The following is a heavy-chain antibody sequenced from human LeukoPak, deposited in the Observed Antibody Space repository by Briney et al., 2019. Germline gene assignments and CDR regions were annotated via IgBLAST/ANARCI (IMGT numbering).Heavy chain of an antibody. D-gene: IGHD7-27*01. CDR2: INPNSGGT. CDR3: ARESELTGDPLGAFDI. Sequence: ASVKVSCKASGYTFTGYYMHWVRQAPGQGLEWMGWINPNSGGTNYAQKFQGRVTMTRDTSISTAYMELSRLRSDDTAVYYCARESELTGDPLGAFDIWGQGTMVTVSS. V-gene: IGHV1-2*02. J-gene: IGHJ3*02. CDR1: GYTFTGYY.